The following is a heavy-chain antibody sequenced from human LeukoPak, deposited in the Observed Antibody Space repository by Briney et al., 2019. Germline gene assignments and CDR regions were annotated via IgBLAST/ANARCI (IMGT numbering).Heavy chain of an antibody. CDR1: VFTLSSYE. J-gene: IGHJ5*02. CDR3: ARDTNGDGWFDP. D-gene: IGHD4-17*01. Sequence: GGSLRLSCAASVFTLSSYEMNWLRQAPGKGLEWVSYISSSGNTIYYADSVKGRFTISRDNAKNSLYLQINSLRAEDTSVYYCARDTNGDGWFDPWGQGTLVTVPP. CDR2: ISSSGNTI. V-gene: IGHV3-48*03.